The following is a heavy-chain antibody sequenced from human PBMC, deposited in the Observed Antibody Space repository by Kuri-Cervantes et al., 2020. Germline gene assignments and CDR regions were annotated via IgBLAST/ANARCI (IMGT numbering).Heavy chain of an antibody. CDR1: GFTFSSYA. J-gene: IGHJ4*02. CDR2: ISYDGSNK. Sequence: GESLKISCAASGFTFSSYAMHWVRQAPGKGLEWVAVISYDGSNKYYADSVKGRFTISRDNSKNTLYLQMNSLRAEDTAVYYCARDQYRASGPDYWGQGTLVTVSS. D-gene: IGHD1-14*01. V-gene: IGHV3-30-3*01. CDR3: ARDQYRASGPDY.